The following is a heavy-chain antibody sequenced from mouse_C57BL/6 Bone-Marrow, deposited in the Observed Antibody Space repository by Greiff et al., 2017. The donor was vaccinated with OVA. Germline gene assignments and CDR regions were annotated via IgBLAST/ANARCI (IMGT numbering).Heavy chain of an antibody. CDR1: GYTFTSYW. Sequence: QVQLQQPGAELVRPGSSVKLSCKASGYTFTSYWMHWVKPRPIQGLEWIGNIDPSDSETHYTQKFKDKATLTVDKSSSTAYMQLSSLTSEDSAVYYCARLGAWFAYWGQGTLVTVSA. CDR3: ARLGAWFAY. J-gene: IGHJ3*01. V-gene: IGHV1-52*01. CDR2: IDPSDSET.